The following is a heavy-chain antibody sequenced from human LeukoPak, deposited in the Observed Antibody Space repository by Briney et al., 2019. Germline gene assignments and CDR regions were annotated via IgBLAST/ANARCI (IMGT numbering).Heavy chain of an antibody. CDR1: GGSISSYY. D-gene: IGHD6-19*01. V-gene: IGHV4-59*08. J-gene: IGHJ4*02. CDR3: ASNSGWGDYFDY. CDR2: IYYSGST. Sequence: SGTLSLTCTVSGGSISSYYWSWIRQPPGKGLEWSGYIYYSGSTNYNPSLKSRVTISVDTSKNQFSLKLSSVTAADTAVYYCASNSGWGDYFDYWGQGTLVTVSS.